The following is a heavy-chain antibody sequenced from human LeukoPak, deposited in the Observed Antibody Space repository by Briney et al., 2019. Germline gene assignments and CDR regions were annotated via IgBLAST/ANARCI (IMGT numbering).Heavy chain of an antibody. Sequence: GGSLRLSCAASGFTFSSYSMNWVRQAPGKGLEWVAFIRYDGSNKYYADSVKGRFTISRDNSKNTLYLQMNSLRAEDTAVYYCAKPTCGGDCYFYFDYWGQGTLVTVSS. CDR1: GFTFSSYS. CDR2: IRYDGSNK. J-gene: IGHJ4*02. CDR3: AKPTCGGDCYFYFDY. V-gene: IGHV3-30*02. D-gene: IGHD2-21*01.